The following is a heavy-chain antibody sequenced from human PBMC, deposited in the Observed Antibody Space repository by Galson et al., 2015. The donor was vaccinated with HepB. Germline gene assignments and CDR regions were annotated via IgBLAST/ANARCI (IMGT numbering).Heavy chain of an antibody. J-gene: IGHJ4*02. Sequence: SETLSLTCGVHGGSFTDYYWSWIRQRPGKGLEWIGEINHSGSTNYNPSLKSRVTMSVETSKKQLSLRLMSITAADTAIYYCAREGLQRPGRYFDYWGQGTLVTVSS. CDR2: INHSGST. V-gene: IGHV4-34*01. CDR1: GGSFTDYY. CDR3: AREGLQRPGRYFDY.